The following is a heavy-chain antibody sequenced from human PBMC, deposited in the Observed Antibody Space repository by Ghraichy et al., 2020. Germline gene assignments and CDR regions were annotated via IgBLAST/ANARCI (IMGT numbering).Heavy chain of an antibody. CDR1: DSFISSGYY. J-gene: IGHJ4*02. CDR2: IYYAGNT. CDR3: ARDGYSNGYFDY. V-gene: IGHV4-38-2*02. D-gene: IGHD3-22*01. Sequence: SQTLSLTCSVSDSFISSGYYWGWIRQPPGKGLEWIGFIYYAGNTYYNPSLESRVTISVDTSKNQFSLNLNSLTAADTAVYYCARDGYSNGYFDYWGQGILVTVSS.